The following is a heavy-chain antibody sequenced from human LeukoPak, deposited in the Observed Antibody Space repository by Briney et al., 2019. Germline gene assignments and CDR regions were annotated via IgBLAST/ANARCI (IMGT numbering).Heavy chain of an antibody. J-gene: IGHJ4*02. D-gene: IGHD4-17*01. CDR1: GFTFSDYY. V-gene: IGHV3-11*06. CDR3: ARGGMTTVTIFDY. CDR2: ISSSSSYT. Sequence: GGSLRLSCAASGFTFSDYYMSWIRQDPGKGLEWVSYISSSSSYTNYADSVKGRFTISRDNAKNSLYLQMNSLRAEDTAVYYCARGGMTTVTIFDYWGQGTLVTVSS.